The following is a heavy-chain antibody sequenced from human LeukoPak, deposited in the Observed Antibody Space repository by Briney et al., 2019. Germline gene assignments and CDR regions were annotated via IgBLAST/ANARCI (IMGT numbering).Heavy chain of an antibody. J-gene: IGHJ4*02. D-gene: IGHD3-22*01. V-gene: IGHV3-23*01. CDR3: AKGGAYYYVSSGSYSDY. CDR1: GFTFSSYA. Sequence: GGSLRLSCAASGFTFSSYAMSWVRQAPGKGLEWVSAISGSGGSTYSADSVKGRFTISRDNSKNTLSLQMNSLRAEDTAVYYCAKGGAYYYVSSGSYSDYWGQGTLVTVSS. CDR2: ISGSGGST.